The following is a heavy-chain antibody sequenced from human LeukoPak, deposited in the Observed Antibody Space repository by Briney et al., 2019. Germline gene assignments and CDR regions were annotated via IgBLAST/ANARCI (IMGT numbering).Heavy chain of an antibody. CDR2: ISYDGSNK. Sequence: PGGSLRLSCAASGFTFSSYGMHWVRQAPGKGLEWVAVISYDGSNKYYADSVKGRFTISRDNSKNTLYLQMNSLRAEDTAVYYCARVSYYDSGAFDIWGQGTMVTVSS. D-gene: IGHD3-22*01. J-gene: IGHJ3*02. CDR1: GFTFSSYG. CDR3: ARVSYYDSGAFDI. V-gene: IGHV3-30*03.